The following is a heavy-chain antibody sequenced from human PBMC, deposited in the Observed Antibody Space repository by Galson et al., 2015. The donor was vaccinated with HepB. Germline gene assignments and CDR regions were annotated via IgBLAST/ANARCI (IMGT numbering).Heavy chain of an antibody. V-gene: IGHV6-1*01. J-gene: IGHJ4*02. CDR2: TYYRSKWYN. CDR1: GDSVSSNSAA. Sequence: CAISGDSVSSNSAAWNWIRQSPSRGLEWLGRTYYRSKWYNDYAVSVKSRITINPDTSKNQFSLQLNSATPEDTAVYYCARDHDHYYDSSGYYPTGYFDYWGQGTLVTVSS. D-gene: IGHD3-22*01. CDR3: ARDHDHYYDSSGYYPTGYFDY.